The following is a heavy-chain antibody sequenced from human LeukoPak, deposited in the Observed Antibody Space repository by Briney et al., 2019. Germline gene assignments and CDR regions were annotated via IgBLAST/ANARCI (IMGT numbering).Heavy chain of an antibody. V-gene: IGHV3-66*01. CDR3: ARLDYFDY. J-gene: IGHJ4*02. Sequence: GGSLRLSCAASGFTFSSYGTSWVRQAPGKGLEWVSVIYSSGNTYYADSVKGRFTISRDISKNTLYLQMNSLRGEDTAVYYCARLDYFDYWGQGTLVTVSS. CDR1: GFTFSSYG. CDR2: IYSSGNT.